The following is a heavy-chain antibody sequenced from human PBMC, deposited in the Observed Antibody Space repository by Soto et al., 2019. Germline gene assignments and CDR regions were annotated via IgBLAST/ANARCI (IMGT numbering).Heavy chain of an antibody. D-gene: IGHD4-17*01. V-gene: IGHV4-59*01. CDR2: IYYSGST. CDR1: GGSISSYY. Sequence: QVQLQESGPGLVKPSETLSLTCTVSGGSISSYYWSWIRQPPGKGLEWIGYIYYSGSTNYNPSLKSRVTISVDTSKNQFSLKLSSVTAADTAVYYCARGGMPVYGGKVRGYFDYWGQGTLVTVSS. CDR3: ARGGMPVYGGKVRGYFDY. J-gene: IGHJ4*02.